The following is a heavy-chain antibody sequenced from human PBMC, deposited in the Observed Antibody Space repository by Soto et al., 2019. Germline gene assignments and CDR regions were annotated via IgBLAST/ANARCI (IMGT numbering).Heavy chain of an antibody. CDR2: IIPIFGTA. D-gene: IGHD6-6*01. CDR1: GGTFSSYA. Sequence: SVKVSCKASGGTFSSYAISWVRQAPGQGLEWMGGIIPIFGTANYAQKFQGRVTIIADESTSTAYMELSSLRSEDTAVYYCARVAARRSEHFQHWGQGTLVTVSS. J-gene: IGHJ1*01. V-gene: IGHV1-69*13. CDR3: ARVAARRSEHFQH.